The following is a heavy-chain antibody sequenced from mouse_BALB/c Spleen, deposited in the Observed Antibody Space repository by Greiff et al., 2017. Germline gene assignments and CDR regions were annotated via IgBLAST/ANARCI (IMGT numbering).Heavy chain of an antibody. CDR3: ARGGPPIYAMDY. V-gene: IGHV2-2*02. CDR2: IWSGGST. J-gene: IGHJ4*01. CDR1: GFSLTSYG. Sequence: QVQLKQSGPGLVQPSQSLSITCTVSGFSLTSYGVHWVRQSPGKGLEWLGVIWSGGSTDYNAAFISRLSISKDNSKSQVFFKMNSLQANDTAIYYCARGGPPIYAMDYWGQGTSVTVSS.